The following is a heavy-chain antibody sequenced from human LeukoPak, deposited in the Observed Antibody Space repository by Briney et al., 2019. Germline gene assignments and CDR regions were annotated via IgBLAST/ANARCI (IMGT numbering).Heavy chain of an antibody. CDR3: ARRFGGSGSYTFDY. J-gene: IGHJ4*02. CDR2: MYPGYSDT. Sequence: GGALEISWQGSGYSFTNNWIGWVRQMPGKGLEWMGIMYPGYSDTRYSPSFQGQVTISADKSISTAYLQWSSLKASDTAMYYCARRFGGSGSYTFDYWGQGTLVTVSS. CDR1: GYSFTNNW. V-gene: IGHV5-51*01. D-gene: IGHD3-10*01.